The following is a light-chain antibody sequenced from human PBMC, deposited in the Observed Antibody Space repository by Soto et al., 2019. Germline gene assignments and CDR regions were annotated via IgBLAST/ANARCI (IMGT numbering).Light chain of an antibody. V-gene: IGKV3-20*01. CDR2: GAS. Sequence: EVMLTQSPGTLSLSPGERATLSCRASQSVSSNYLAWYQQKSGQAPRLLIYGASNRATGIPDRFSGSGSGTDFTLTVRRLEPEDFAVYYQQQYDTSPRTFGQGTKVEFK. CDR3: QQYDTSPRT. J-gene: IGKJ1*01. CDR1: QSVSSNY.